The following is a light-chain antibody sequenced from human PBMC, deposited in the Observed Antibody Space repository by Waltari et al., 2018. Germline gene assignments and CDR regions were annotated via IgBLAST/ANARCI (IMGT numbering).Light chain of an antibody. V-gene: IGLV2-11*01. J-gene: IGLJ2*01. CDR2: DVD. Sequence: QSALTQPRPVSGSPGQSVTLSCTGTSTDAGGYDYLSWSQQHPGKAPKLIISDVDKRPSGVSDRFSGSKSGNTASLTISGLQIDDEATYYCCSFAGNYTLLFGGGTNLTVL. CDR1: STDAGGYDY. CDR3: CSFAGNYTLL.